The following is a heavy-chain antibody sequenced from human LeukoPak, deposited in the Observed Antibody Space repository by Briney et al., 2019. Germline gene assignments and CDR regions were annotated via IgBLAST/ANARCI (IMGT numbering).Heavy chain of an antibody. J-gene: IGHJ4*02. D-gene: IGHD2-2*01. CDR1: GGSISNYY. V-gene: IGHV4-59*01. CDR3: ARDQPSTSCYDY. CDR2: IYSSGST. Sequence: PSETLSLTCTVSGGSISNYYWSWIRQPPGKGLEWIWFIYSSGSTNYNPSLKSRITISVDTSKNQFSLKLSSVTAADTAVYYCARDQPSTSCYDYWGQGTLVTVSS.